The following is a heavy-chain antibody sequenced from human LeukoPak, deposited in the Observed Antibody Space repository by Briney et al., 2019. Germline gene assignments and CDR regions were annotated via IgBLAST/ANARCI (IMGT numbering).Heavy chain of an antibody. D-gene: IGHD5-12*01. CDR1: GFTFSSYG. CDR3: ARSQDIVATMDFDY. CDR2: ISASGGST. J-gene: IGHJ4*02. V-gene: IGHV3-23*01. Sequence: GGSLRLSCAASGFTFSSYGMSWVRQAPGKGLEWVSAISASGGSTYYADSAKGRFTISRDNSKNTLYLQMNSLRAEDTAVYYCARSQDIVATMDFDYWGQGTLVTVSS.